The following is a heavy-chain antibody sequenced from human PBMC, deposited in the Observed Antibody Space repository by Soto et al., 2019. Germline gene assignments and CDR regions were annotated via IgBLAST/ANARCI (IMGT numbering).Heavy chain of an antibody. V-gene: IGHV3-66*01. D-gene: IGHD1-26*01. CDR1: GFTVSSNY. J-gene: IGHJ4*02. CDR3: ARASGGTFCDY. Sequence: EVQLVESGGGLVQPGGSLRLSCAASGFTVSSNYMNWVRQAPGKGLEWVSVIYSGGSTYYADAVKGRFTISRDNPKNTLYLQMNRLRVEDTAVYYCARASGGTFCDYWGQGTLVSVSS. CDR2: IYSGGST.